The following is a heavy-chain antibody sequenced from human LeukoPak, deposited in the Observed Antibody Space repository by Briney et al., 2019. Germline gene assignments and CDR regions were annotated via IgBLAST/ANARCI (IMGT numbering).Heavy chain of an antibody. CDR2: IYPGDSDT. Sequence: GESLKISCKGSGYSFTSYWIGWVRQMPGKGLEWMGIIYPGDSDTRYSPSFQGQVTISADKSISTAYLQWSSLKASGTAMYYCARGSSHQIYFYYYGMDVWGQGTTVTVSS. CDR3: ARGSSHQIYFYYYGMDV. V-gene: IGHV5-51*01. CDR1: GYSFTSYW. J-gene: IGHJ6*02.